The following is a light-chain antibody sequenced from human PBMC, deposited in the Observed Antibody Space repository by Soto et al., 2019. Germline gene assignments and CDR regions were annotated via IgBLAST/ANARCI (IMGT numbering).Light chain of an antibody. V-gene: IGKV3-20*01. J-gene: IGKJ2*01. Sequence: EIVLTQSPGTLSLSPGETASLSCWASQSIVSNFLAWYQQRRGQPPRLLIYDSSRRASGIPARFIGSGSGTAFTLTISRVEPEDSAVYYCQQTFHSPRTFGQGTRLEI. CDR1: QSIVSNF. CDR2: DSS. CDR3: QQTFHSPRT.